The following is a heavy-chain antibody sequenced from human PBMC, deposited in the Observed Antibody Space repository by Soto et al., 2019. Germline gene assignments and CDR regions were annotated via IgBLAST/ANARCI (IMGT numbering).Heavy chain of an antibody. CDR2: ISAYNGST. D-gene: IGHD3-22*01. Sequence: GAPVEVSWKASGLTFTSLCISWVRQAPGQGLEWMGWISAYNGSTNYAQKLQGRVTMTTDTSTSTAYMELRSLRSDDTAVYYCARGAEVVDVGWFDPWGQGTLVTVSS. CDR1: GLTFTSLC. CDR3: ARGAEVVDVGWFDP. V-gene: IGHV1-18*01. J-gene: IGHJ5*02.